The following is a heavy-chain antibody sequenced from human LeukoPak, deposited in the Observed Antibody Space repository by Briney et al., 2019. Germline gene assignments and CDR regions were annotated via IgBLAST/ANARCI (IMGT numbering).Heavy chain of an antibody. J-gene: IGHJ4*02. CDR2: IYQSGSGSS. Sequence: SETLSLTCSVSGGSIISTNYYWGWIRQPPGKGLEWIGSIYQSGSGSSYYNPSLKSRVTISGDTSKNHFFLRLSSVTAADTAAYYCASTLRFLPYRRFDYWGQGTLVTVPS. CDR3: ASTLRFLPYRRFDY. CDR1: GGSIISTNYY. V-gene: IGHV4-39*02. D-gene: IGHD3-3*01.